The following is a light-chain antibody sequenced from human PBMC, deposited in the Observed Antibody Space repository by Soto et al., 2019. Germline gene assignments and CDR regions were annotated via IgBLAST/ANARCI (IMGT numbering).Light chain of an antibody. CDR2: AAS. J-gene: IGKJ5*01. CDR1: QSISSY. CDR3: QQTYSTPPIT. V-gene: IGKV1-39*01. Sequence: IQMTQSPSSLSASVGDRVTITCRASQSISSYLNWYQQKPGRGPKVLIYAASSLQSGVPSRFSGSGSGTAFTLTISSLQPEDFATYYCQQTYSTPPITFGQGTRLEIK.